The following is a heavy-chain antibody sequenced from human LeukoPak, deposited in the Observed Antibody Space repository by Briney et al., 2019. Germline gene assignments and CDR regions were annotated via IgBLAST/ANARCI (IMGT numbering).Heavy chain of an antibody. CDR2: INHSGST. J-gene: IGHJ4*02. CDR1: GGSFSGYY. V-gene: IGHV4-34*01. D-gene: IGHD3-9*01. CDR3: ARVQWVYILTGYSKGFDY. Sequence: PSETLSLTCAVYGGSFSGYYWSWIRQPPGKGLEWIGEINHSGSTNYNPSLKSRVTISVDTSKNQFSLKLSSVTAADTAVYYCARVQWVYILTGYSKGFDYWGQGTLVTVSS.